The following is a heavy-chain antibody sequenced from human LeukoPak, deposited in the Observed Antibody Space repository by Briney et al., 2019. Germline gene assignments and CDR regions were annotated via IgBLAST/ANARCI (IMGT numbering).Heavy chain of an antibody. Sequence: PGGSLRLSCAASGFTFSSYAMSWVRQAPGKGLEWVSAISGSGGTTYYADSVKGRFTISRDNSKNTLFLQMNSLRAEDTAVYYCAKVGCSSTSCQENYYYGMDVWGQGTTVTVSS. CDR2: ISGSGGTT. CDR3: AKVGCSSTSCQENYYYGMDV. CDR1: GFTFSSYA. J-gene: IGHJ6*02. D-gene: IGHD2-2*01. V-gene: IGHV3-23*01.